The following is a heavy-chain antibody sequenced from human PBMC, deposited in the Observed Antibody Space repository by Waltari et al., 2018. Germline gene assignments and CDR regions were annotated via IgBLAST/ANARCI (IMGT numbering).Heavy chain of an antibody. D-gene: IGHD3-3*01. V-gene: IGHV3-23*01. J-gene: IGHJ4*02. CDR3: AQYNHGSYEPPLRH. Sequence: HLLESGGRLVQPGGSLRLPCAASGFRCSNSVLGWVRQPPGKGLEWVSSSSPVYTTFYAQSVRGRFIISRDASRTTVYLQMNSLSAEDTAVYYCAQYNHGSYEPPLRHWGQGTLVTVSS. CDR2: SSSPVYTT. CDR1: GFRCSNSV.